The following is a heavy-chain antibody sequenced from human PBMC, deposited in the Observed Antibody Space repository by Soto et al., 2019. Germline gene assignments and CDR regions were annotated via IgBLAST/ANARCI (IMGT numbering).Heavy chain of an antibody. D-gene: IGHD2-15*01. Sequence: QVQLQESGPGLVKPSQTLSLTCTVSGDSISSDDYYWSWIRQPPGKGLEWIGYFYYSGSTHYNPSYKSRLTISGDTSKNQCSLKLSSVTAADTAVYYCARGVVVVGAPRWFAPWGQGTLVTVSS. J-gene: IGHJ5*02. CDR3: ARGVVVVGAPRWFAP. V-gene: IGHV4-30-4*01. CDR2: FYYSGST. CDR1: GDSISSDDYY.